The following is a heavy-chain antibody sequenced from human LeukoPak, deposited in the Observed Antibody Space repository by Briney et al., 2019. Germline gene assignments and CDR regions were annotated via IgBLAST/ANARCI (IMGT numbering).Heavy chain of an antibody. D-gene: IGHD1-26*01. J-gene: IGHJ4*02. CDR2: IGTAGDT. Sequence: PGGSLRLSCAASGFTFSSYDMHWVRQATGKSLEWVSAIGTAGDTYYPGSVKGRFTISRENAKNSLYLQMNSLRAGDTAVYYCARDRARLYIVGATSVFGPPSWGQGTLVTVSS. CDR3: ARDRARLYIVGATSVFGPPS. V-gene: IGHV3-13*01. CDR1: GFTFSSYD.